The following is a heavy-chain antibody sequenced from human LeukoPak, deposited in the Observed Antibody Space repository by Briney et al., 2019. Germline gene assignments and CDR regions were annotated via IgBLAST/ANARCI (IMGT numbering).Heavy chain of an antibody. CDR1: GYTFTAYA. J-gene: IGHJ6*03. CDR3: ARGQLWFGELAHFGYYYMDF. Sequence: ASVKVSCKASGYTFTAYAMIWVRQAPGQGLEWMGWINTNSGNPTYAQGLTGRFVFSLDTSVSTAYLQISSLKAEDTAVYYCARGQLWFGELAHFGYYYMDFWGKGTTVTISS. CDR2: INTNSGNP. V-gene: IGHV7-4-1*02. D-gene: IGHD3-10*01.